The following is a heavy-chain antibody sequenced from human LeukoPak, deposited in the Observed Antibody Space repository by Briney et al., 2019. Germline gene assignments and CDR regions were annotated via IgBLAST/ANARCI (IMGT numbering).Heavy chain of an antibody. CDR3: ARVEYGDYADP. J-gene: IGHJ5*02. V-gene: IGHV4-30-2*01. Sequence: SETLSLTCAVSGGSISSGGHSWSWIRQPPGKGLEWIGYIYHSGSTYYNPSLKSRVTISVDRSKNQFSLKLSSVTAADTAVYYCARVEYGDYADPWGQGTLVTVSS. CDR2: IYHSGST. D-gene: IGHD4-17*01. CDR1: GGSISSGGHS.